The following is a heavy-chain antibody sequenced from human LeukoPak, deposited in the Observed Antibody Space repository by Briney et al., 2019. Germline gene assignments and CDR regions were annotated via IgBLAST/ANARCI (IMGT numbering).Heavy chain of an antibody. Sequence: SETLSLTCAVYGGSFSGYYWSWIRQPPGKGLEWIGEINHSGSTNYNPSLKSRVTISVDTSKNQFSLKLSSVTAADTAVYYCARGGRSSGWYSVYWGQGTLATVSS. J-gene: IGHJ4*02. CDR2: INHSGST. CDR1: GGSFSGYY. CDR3: ARGGRSSGWYSVY. V-gene: IGHV4-34*01. D-gene: IGHD6-19*01.